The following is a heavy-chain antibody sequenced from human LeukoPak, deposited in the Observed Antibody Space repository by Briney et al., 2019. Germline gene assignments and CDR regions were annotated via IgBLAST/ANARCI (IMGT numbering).Heavy chain of an antibody. CDR3: ARDAGWGYYDL. V-gene: IGHV3-7*01. J-gene: IGHJ4*02. CDR2: IDKHGNGK. Sequence: GGSLRPSCVASGFTFSIAWVTWVRQAPGKGLEWVANIDKHGNGKYYEDSVKGRFAISRDYASNSVFLQMDSLRAEDTSVYYCARDAGWGYYDLWGQGTPVTVSS. D-gene: IGHD1-26*01. CDR1: GFTFSIAW.